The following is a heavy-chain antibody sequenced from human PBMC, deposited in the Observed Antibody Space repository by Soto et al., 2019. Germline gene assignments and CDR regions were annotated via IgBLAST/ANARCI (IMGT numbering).Heavy chain of an antibody. CDR2: ISYDGSNK. V-gene: IGHV3-30-3*01. Sequence: LRLSCAASGFTFSSYAMHWVRQAPGKGLEWVAVISYDGSNKYYADSVKGRFTISRDNSKNTLYLQMNSLRTEDTAVYYWARGYVAAAGLYYYGMDVWGQGTTVTVSS. D-gene: IGHD6-13*01. CDR3: ARGYVAAAGLYYYGMDV. J-gene: IGHJ6*02. CDR1: GFTFSSYA.